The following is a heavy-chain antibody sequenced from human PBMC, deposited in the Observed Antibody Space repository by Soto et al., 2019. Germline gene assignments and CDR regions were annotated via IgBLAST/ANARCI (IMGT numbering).Heavy chain of an antibody. CDR1: GFTFSSYG. CDR2: ISSSSGST. Sequence: GGSLRLSCAASGFTFSSYGMSWVRQAPGKGLEWVSAISSSSGSTYYADSVKGRFTISRDNAKNTLYLQMNSLRAEDTTVYYRAKNTMLVVIFTDFDIWGQGTMVTVSS. V-gene: IGHV3-23*01. D-gene: IGHD3-22*01. CDR3: AKNTMLVVIFTDFDI. J-gene: IGHJ3*02.